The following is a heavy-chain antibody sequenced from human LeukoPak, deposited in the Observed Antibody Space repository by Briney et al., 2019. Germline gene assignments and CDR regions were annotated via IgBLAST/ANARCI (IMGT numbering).Heavy chain of an antibody. CDR2: ISSSSSYI. CDR3: ARASVATMTYWYFDL. CDR1: GFTFSSYS. D-gene: IGHD5-12*01. J-gene: IGHJ2*01. V-gene: IGHV3-21*01. Sequence: GGSLRLSCAASGFTFSSYSMNWVRQAPGKELEWVSSISSSSSYIYYADSVKGRFTISRDNAKNSLYLQMNSLRAEDTAVYYCARASVATMTYWYFDLWGRGTLVTVSS.